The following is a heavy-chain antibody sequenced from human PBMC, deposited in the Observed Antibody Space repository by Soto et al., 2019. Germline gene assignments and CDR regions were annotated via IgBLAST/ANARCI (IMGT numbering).Heavy chain of an antibody. V-gene: IGHV3-33*01. CDR1: GFTFRRHG. CDR2: IWDDGSDK. J-gene: IGHJ5*02. Sequence: GGSLRLSCTASGFTFRRHGMHWVRQAPGKGLEWVAVIWDDGSDKKYADSVRGRFTVSRDNSKNTLFLQMSSLRAEDTAVYYCARDPQINSDTSGYVGSWGPGTRVTVSS. D-gene: IGHD3-22*01. CDR3: ARDPQINSDTSGYVGS.